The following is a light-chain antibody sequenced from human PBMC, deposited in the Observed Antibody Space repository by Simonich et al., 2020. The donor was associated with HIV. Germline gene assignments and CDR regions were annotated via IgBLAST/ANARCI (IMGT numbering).Light chain of an antibody. CDR3: QQYYSTPPT. V-gene: IGKV4-1*01. J-gene: IGKJ3*01. Sequence: DIVMTQSPDSLAVSLGERANINCKSSQSVLYSSNNKNYLDWYQQKPVQPPKLLIYWASTREAGVPDRFSCSGSGTDFTLTISSLQAEDVAVYYCQQYYSTPPTFGPGTKVDIK. CDR1: QSVLYSSNNKNY. CDR2: WAS.